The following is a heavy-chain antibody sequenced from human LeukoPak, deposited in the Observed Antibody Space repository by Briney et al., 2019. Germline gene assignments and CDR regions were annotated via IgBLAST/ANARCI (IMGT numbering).Heavy chain of an antibody. Sequence: ASVKVSCKASGYTFTGYYMHWVRQAPGQGLEWMGWINPNSGGTNYAQKFQGRVTMTRDTSISTAYMELSRLRSDDTAVYYCARDSADCSSTSCYSWNWLDPWGQGTLVTVSS. V-gene: IGHV1-2*02. CDR1: GYTFTGYY. CDR2: INPNSGGT. D-gene: IGHD2-2*02. J-gene: IGHJ5*02. CDR3: ARDSADCSSTSCYSWNWLDP.